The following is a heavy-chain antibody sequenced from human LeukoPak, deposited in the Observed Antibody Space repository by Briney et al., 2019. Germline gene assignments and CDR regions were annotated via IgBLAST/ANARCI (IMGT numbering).Heavy chain of an antibody. CDR3: ARDDFVVVPAAIRGGFDY. V-gene: IGHV1-46*01. J-gene: IGHJ4*02. Sequence: ASVKVSCKASGYTFTNYYMHWARQAPGQGLEWMGIINPSGGSTSYAQKFQGRVTMTRDTSTSTVYMELRSLRSDDTAVYYCARDDFVVVPAAIRGGFDYWGQGTLVTVSS. CDR2: INPSGGST. D-gene: IGHD2-2*02. CDR1: GYTFTNYY.